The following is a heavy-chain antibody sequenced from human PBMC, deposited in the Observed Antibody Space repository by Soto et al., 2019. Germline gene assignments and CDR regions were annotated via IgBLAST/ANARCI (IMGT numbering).Heavy chain of an antibody. J-gene: IGHJ4*02. V-gene: IGHV3-33*01. CDR2: IWYDGSNK. Sequence: QPGGSLRLSCAASGFTFSSYGMHWVRQAPGKGLEWVAVIWYDGSNKYYADSVKGRFTISRDNSKNTLYLQMNSLRAEDTAVYYCARDISVRVPAADPPWVGNYWGQGTLVTVSS. CDR1: GFTFSSYG. CDR3: ARDISVRVPAADPPWVGNY. D-gene: IGHD6-13*01.